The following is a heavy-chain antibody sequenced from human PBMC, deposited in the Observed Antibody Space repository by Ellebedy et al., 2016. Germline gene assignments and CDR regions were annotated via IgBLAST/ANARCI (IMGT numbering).Heavy chain of an antibody. CDR3: ARDLVTMALRFYYYGMDV. CDR1: GFTFSSYW. D-gene: IGHD3-10*01. Sequence: GGSLRLSXAASGFTFSSYWMSWVRQAPGKGLEWVANIKQDGSEKYYVDSVKGRFTISRDNAKNSLYLQMDSLRADDTAVYYCARDLVTMALRFYYYGMDVWGQGTTVTVSS. V-gene: IGHV3-7*01. J-gene: IGHJ6*02. CDR2: IKQDGSEK.